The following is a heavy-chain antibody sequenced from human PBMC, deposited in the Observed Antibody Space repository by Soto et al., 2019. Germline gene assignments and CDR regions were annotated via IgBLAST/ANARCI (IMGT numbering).Heavy chain of an antibody. CDR3: ARASTDLFAS. J-gene: IGHJ5*01. D-gene: IGHD4-17*01. V-gene: IGHV4-31*03. Sequence: SETLSLTCTVSGGSISSGGYYWSWIRQLPGKGLEWIGYIYYSGSTYYNPSLKSRVTISVDTSQNQLSLKLNSVTAADTAVYYCARASTDLFASCGQGTLVTVSS. CDR2: IYYSGST. CDR1: GGSISSGGYY.